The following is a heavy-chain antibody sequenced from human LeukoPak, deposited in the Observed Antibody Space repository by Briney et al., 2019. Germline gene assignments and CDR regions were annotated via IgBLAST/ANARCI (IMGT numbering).Heavy chain of an antibody. CDR1: GFTFSSYS. CDR2: ISSGGNSI. V-gene: IGHV3-48*02. D-gene: IGHD3-3*01. Sequence: PGGSLRLSCAASGFTFSSYSMTWVRQAPGKGLEWVSYISSGGNSIDYADSVKGRFTISRANAKNSLYLQMDSLRDEDTAVYYCARSYDAPYYYYGMDVWGQGTTVTVYS. CDR3: ARSYDAPYYYYGMDV. J-gene: IGHJ6*02.